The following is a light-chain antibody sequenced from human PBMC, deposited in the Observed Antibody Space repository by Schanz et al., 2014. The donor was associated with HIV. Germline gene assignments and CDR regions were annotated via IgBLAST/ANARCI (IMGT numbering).Light chain of an antibody. V-gene: IGLV2-14*01. CDR2: DVS. CDR1: SSDVGGYNY. J-gene: IGLJ2*01. CDR3: SSHTTSSTLV. Sequence: QSALTQPASVSGSPGQSITISCTGTSSDVGGYNYVSWYQQHPGKAPKLMIYDVSKRPSGVPDRFSGSKSGNTASLTISGLQADDEADYFCSSHTTSSTLVFGGGTKLTVL.